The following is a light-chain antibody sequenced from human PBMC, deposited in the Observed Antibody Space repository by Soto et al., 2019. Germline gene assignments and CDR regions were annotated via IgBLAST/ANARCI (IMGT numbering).Light chain of an antibody. V-gene: IGKV3-11*01. CDR3: QQRSNWLST. J-gene: IGKJ5*01. CDR1: QSVSTS. Sequence: EIVLTQSPATLSLYPGERATLSCRASQSVSTSLAWYQHKPGQAPRLLIYDASNRATDIPARFSGSGSGTDFTLTISSLEPEDFAIYYCQQRSNWLSTFGQGTRLEMK. CDR2: DAS.